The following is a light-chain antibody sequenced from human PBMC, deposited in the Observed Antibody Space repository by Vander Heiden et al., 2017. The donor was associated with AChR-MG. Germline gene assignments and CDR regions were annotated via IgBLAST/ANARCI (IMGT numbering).Light chain of an antibody. CDR2: RNN. V-gene: IGLV1-47*01. CDR1: TSNMAKNY. J-gene: IGLJ3*02. CDR3: AAWDDGLTAPWV. Sequence: QSVLTQPPSVSGTPGQTVSISCSGDTSNMAKNYISWYQRLPGTAPKLLIYRNNQRPSDVPDRFSGSKSGTSASLAIGGLQSEDEGDYFCAAWDDGLTAPWVFVGGTKLTVL.